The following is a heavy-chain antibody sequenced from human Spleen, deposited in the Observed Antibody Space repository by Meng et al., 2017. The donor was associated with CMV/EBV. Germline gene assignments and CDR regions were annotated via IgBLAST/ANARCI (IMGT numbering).Heavy chain of an antibody. D-gene: IGHD3-10*01. CDR1: GGSISSYY. V-gene: IGHV4-59*01. CDR2: IYYSGST. Sequence: GSLRLSCTVSGGSISSYYWSWIRQPPGKGLEWIGYIYYSGSTNYNPSLKSRVTISVDTSKNQFSLKLSSVTAADTAVYYCASSKPSTHPTYYGSGSYYFDYWGQGTLVTVSS. CDR3: ASSKPSTHPTYYGSGSYYFDY. J-gene: IGHJ4*02.